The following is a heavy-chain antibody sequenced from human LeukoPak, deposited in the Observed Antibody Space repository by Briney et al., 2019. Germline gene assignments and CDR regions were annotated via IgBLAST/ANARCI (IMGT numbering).Heavy chain of an antibody. Sequence: PGGSLRLSCAASGFTFSSYAMSWVRQAPGKGLEWVSAISGSGGSTYYADSVKGRFTISRDNSKNTLYLQMNSLRAEDTAVYYCARGGRGPELWTGHLDYWGQGTLVTVSS. CDR1: GFTFSSYA. CDR3: ARGGRGPELWTGHLDY. J-gene: IGHJ4*02. D-gene: IGHD3/OR15-3a*01. CDR2: ISGSGGST. V-gene: IGHV3-23*01.